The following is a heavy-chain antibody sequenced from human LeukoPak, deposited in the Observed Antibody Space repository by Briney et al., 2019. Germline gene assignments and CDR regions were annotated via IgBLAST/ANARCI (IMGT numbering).Heavy chain of an antibody. D-gene: IGHD3-9*01. J-gene: IGHJ4*02. CDR3: ARVDYDILTGYYPYDY. CDR1: GGSISSSSYY. V-gene: IGHV4-39*07. CDR2: IHYSGST. Sequence: PSETLSLTCTVSGGSISSSSYYWGWIRQPPGTGLEWIGSIHYSGSTNYNPSLKSRVTISVDTSKNQFSLKLSSVTAADTAVYYCARVDYDILTGYYPYDYWGQGTLVTVSS.